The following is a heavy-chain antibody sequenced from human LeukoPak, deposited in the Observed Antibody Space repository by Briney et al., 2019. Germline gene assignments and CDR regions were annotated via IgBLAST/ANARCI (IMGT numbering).Heavy chain of an antibody. CDR1: GGSISIYY. V-gene: IGHV4-59*01. CDR3: ARVRPRSGYGNLFDY. CDR2: IYYSGST. D-gene: IGHD3-22*01. Sequence: PSETLSLTCSVSGGSISIYYWSWIRQPPGKGLEWIGYIYYSGSTNYNPSLKSRVTISVDTSKNQFSLKLSSVTAADTAVYYCARVRPRSGYGNLFDYWGQGTLVTVSS. J-gene: IGHJ4*02.